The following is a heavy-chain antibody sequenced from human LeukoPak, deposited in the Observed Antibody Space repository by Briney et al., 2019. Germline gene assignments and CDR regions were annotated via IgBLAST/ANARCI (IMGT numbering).Heavy chain of an antibody. CDR3: ARANYYYYYYMDV. CDR1: GFTFSSYA. J-gene: IGHJ6*03. V-gene: IGHV3-48*03. Sequence: GGPLRLSCAASGFTFSSYAMSWVRQAPGKGLEWVSYISSSGSTIYCADSVKGRFTISRDNAKNSLYLQMNSLRAEDTAVYYCARANYYYYYYMDVWGKGTTVTISS. CDR2: ISSSGSTI.